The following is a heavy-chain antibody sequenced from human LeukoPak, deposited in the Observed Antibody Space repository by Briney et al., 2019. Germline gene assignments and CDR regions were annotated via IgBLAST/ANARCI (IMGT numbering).Heavy chain of an antibody. D-gene: IGHD3-22*01. V-gene: IGHV3-30-3*01. CDR1: GFTFSSYA. CDR3: ARERLDSSGYYYGYFQH. CDR2: ISYDGSNK. Sequence: GRSLRLSCAASGFTFSSYAMHWVRQAPGKGLEWVAVISYDGSNKYYADSVKGRFTISRDNSENTLYLQMNSLRAEDTAVYYCARERLDSSGYYYGYFQHWGQGTLVTVSS. J-gene: IGHJ1*01.